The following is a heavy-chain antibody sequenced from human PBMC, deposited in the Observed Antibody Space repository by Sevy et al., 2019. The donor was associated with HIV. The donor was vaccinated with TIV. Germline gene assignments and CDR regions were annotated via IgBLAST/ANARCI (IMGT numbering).Heavy chain of an antibody. CDR3: ARDLGLRYFDWLLGGFDY. CDR2: ISAYNGNT. Sequence: ASVKVSCKASGYTFTSYGISWVRQAPGQGLEWMGWISAYNGNTNYAQKLQGRVTMTTDTSTSTAYMELRSLRSDDTAVYYCARDLGLRYFDWLLGGFDYWGQGTLVTVFS. D-gene: IGHD3-9*01. J-gene: IGHJ4*02. V-gene: IGHV1-18*01. CDR1: GYTFTSYG.